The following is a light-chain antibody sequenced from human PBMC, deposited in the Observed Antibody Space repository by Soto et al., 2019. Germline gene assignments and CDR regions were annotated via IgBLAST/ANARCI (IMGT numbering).Light chain of an antibody. CDR2: GDN. CDR1: SSNIGSYYD. CDR3: QSYDSSLSHVV. Sequence: QSALTQPPSVSGAPGQRVTIPCTGSSSNIGSYYDVHWYQQPPGTVPKLLIYGDNNRPSGVPDRFSGSKSGTSASLAITGLQAEDEADYYCQSYDSSLSHVVFGGGTKLTVL. J-gene: IGLJ2*01. V-gene: IGLV1-40*01.